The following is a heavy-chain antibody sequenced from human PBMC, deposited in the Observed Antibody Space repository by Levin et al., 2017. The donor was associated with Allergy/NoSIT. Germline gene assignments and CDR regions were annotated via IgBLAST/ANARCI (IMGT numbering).Heavy chain of an antibody. CDR1: GGYISPYY. J-gene: IGHJ4*02. D-gene: IGHD3-3*02. V-gene: IGHV4-59*01. Sequence: SETLSLTCTVSGGYISPYYWNWVRQSPEKGLEWIGYIYYSGTTHFNPSFESRVTMSVDTSKNQFSLSLRSVTAADTANYYCARGSDIHSWRFAYWGQGSLVTVSS. CDR3: ARGSDIHSWRFAY. CDR2: IYYSGTT.